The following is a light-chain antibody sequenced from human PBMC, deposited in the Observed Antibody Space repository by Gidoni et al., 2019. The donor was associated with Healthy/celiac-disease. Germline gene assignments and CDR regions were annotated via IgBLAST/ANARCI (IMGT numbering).Light chain of an antibody. CDR1: KLGDTY. J-gene: IGLJ2*01. CDR3: QAWDSSVV. V-gene: IGLV3-1*01. Sequence: SYELTQPPSESVSPGQPASISCSGDKLGDTYSCWYQQKPGQSPVLVIYQDSKRPAGIPERFSGSNSGNTATLTISGTQAMDEADYYCQAWDSSVVFGGGTKLTVL. CDR2: QDS.